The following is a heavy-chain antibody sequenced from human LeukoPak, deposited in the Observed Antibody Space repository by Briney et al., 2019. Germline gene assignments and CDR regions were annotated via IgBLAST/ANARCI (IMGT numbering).Heavy chain of an antibody. J-gene: IGHJ5*02. Sequence: PGAYLRLSCAASGFKFDDYGMSWVRQAPGKGLEWVCDINWNGAWTGYADSVKGRFTISRDNAKNSLYLQMNSLRAEDTALYYCAGYYYDSSRGFDLWGQGTLVTVSA. CDR2: INWNGAWT. D-gene: IGHD3-22*01. V-gene: IGHV3-20*04. CDR1: GFKFDDYG. CDR3: AGYYYDSSRGFDL.